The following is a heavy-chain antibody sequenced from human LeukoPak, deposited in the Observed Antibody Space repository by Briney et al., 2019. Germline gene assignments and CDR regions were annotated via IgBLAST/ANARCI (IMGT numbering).Heavy chain of an antibody. V-gene: IGHV5-51*01. CDR2: IDRDDSET. Sequence: HGESLKISCKASGYSFRSFWIGWVRQMPGKGLEWMGVIDRDDSETRYSPSFQGQVTISADKSISTAYLQWSTLKASDSAMYYCARQAALHTAMDKYYYYYGMDVWGQGTTVTVSS. D-gene: IGHD5-18*01. CDR1: GYSFRSFW. J-gene: IGHJ6*02. CDR3: ARQAALHTAMDKYYYYYGMDV.